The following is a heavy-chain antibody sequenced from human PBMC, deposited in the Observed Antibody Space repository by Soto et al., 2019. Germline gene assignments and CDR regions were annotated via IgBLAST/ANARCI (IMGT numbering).Heavy chain of an antibody. CDR1: GFTFSGSA. CDR2: IRSKANSYAT. V-gene: IGHV3-73*01. D-gene: IGHD2-2*01. Sequence: GGSLRLSCAASGFTFSGSAMHWVRQASGKGLEWVGRIRSKANSYATAYAASVKGRFTISRDDSKKTAYLQMNSLKTEDTAVYYCTRQLVVPAAIHDYWGQGTLVTVSS. CDR3: TRQLVVPAAIHDY. J-gene: IGHJ4*02.